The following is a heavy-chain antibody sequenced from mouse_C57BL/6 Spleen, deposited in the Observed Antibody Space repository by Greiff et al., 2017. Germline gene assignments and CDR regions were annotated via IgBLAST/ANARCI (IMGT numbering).Heavy chain of an antibody. D-gene: IGHD2-3*01. J-gene: IGHJ3*01. V-gene: IGHV1-26*01. Sequence: EVQLQQSGPELVKPGASVKISCKASGYTFTDYYMNWVKQSHGKSLEWIGDINPNNGGTSYNQKFKGKATLTVDKSSSTAYMELRSLTSEDSAVYYCARFSYDGYYPFAYWGQGTLGTVSA. CDR1: GYTFTDYY. CDR2: INPNNGGT. CDR3: ARFSYDGYYPFAY.